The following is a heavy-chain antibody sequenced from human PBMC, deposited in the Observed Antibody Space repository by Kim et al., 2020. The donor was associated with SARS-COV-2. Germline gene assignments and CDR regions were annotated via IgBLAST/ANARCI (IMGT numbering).Heavy chain of an antibody. CDR1: GGSISSGSYY. J-gene: IGHJ6*02. CDR2: IYTSGST. D-gene: IGHD6-13*01. V-gene: IGHV4-61*02. Sequence: SETLSLTCTVSGGSISSGSYYWSWIRQPAGKGLEWIGRIYTSGSTNYNPSLKSRVTISVDTSKNQFSLKLSSVTAADTAVYYCAREEGVQQRNYYYYYGMDVWGQGTTVTLSS. CDR3: AREEGVQQRNYYYYYGMDV.